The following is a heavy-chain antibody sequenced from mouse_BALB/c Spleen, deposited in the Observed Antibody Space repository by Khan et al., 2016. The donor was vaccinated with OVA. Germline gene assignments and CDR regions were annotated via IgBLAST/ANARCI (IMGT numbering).Heavy chain of an antibody. V-gene: IGHV5-6*01. D-gene: IGHD1-1*01. J-gene: IGHJ3*01. CDR1: GFTFSTYG. CDR2: VSTGGSYT. Sequence: EVELVESGGDLVKPGGSLKLSCAASGFTFSTYGMSWVRQTADRRLEWVATVSTGGSYTYYPDSVKGRFTISRDYAKNTLYLQMNSLKSEDTAMFYCTRLAYYYDSEGFAYWGQGTLVTVSA. CDR3: TRLAYYYDSEGFAY.